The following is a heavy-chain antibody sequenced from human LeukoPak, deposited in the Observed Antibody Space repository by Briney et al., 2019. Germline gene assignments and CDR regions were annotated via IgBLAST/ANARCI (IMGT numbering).Heavy chain of an antibody. V-gene: IGHV3-30*18. D-gene: IGHD2-21*02. J-gene: IGHJ4*02. Sequence: GGSLRLSCAASGFTFSSYGMHWVRQAPGKGLEWVAVISYDGSNKYYADSVKGRFTISRDNSKNTLYLQMNSLRAEDPAVYYCAKLVVTAIQGNFDYWGQGTLVTVSS. CDR1: GFTFSSYG. CDR2: ISYDGSNK. CDR3: AKLVVTAIQGNFDY.